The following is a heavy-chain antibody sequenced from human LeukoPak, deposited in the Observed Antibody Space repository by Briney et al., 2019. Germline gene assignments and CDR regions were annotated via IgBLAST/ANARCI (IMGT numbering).Heavy chain of an antibody. CDR2: IKQDGSEK. J-gene: IGHJ4*02. CDR3: ARDWTDTDYGEDY. D-gene: IGHD4-17*01. Sequence: GGSLRLSCAASGFTFSSYWMAWVRQAPGKGLEWVANIKQDGSEKNFVDSVKGRFTISRDNAKNSLYLQMNSLRAEDTALYYCARDWTDTDYGEDYWGQGTLVTVSS. V-gene: IGHV3-7*03. CDR1: GFTFSSYW.